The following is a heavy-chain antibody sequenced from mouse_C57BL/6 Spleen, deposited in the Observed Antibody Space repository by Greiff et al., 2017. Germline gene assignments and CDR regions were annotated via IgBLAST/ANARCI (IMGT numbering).Heavy chain of an antibody. CDR1: GYSFTSYY. CDR2: INPGSGNT. J-gene: IGHJ4*01. Sequence: QVQLQQSGPELVKPGASVKISCKASGYSFTSYYIHWVKQRPGQGLEWVGWINPGSGNTKYKEKFKGKATLTADTSASIAVMQHSSRTSDDYAVDYCGRGGYDGYYGAMDDWGQGTSVTVSS. V-gene: IGHV1-66*01. D-gene: IGHD2-3*01. CDR3: GRGGYDGYYGAMDD.